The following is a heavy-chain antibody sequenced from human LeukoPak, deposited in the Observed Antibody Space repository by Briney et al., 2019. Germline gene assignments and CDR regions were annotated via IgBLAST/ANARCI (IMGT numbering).Heavy chain of an antibody. CDR3: ARERDGRFFDY. D-gene: IGHD5-24*01. CDR2: INQDGSEK. J-gene: IGHJ4*02. V-gene: IGHV3-7*01. CDR1: GLIFRSYW. Sequence: GGSLRLSCEVSGLIFRSYWMSWVRQAPGKGLEWVANINQDGSEKYFVGSVRGRFTISRDNAKNSLHLQMNTLRAEDTAVYYCARERDGRFFDYWGQGTLVTVSS.